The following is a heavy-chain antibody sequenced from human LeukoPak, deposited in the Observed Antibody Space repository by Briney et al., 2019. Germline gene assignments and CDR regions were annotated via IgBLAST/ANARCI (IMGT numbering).Heavy chain of an antibody. J-gene: IGHJ4*02. D-gene: IGHD6-19*01. V-gene: IGHV5-51*01. Sequence: GESLKIFCKGSGYSSTSYWIAWVRQMPGKGLEWMGIIYLSDSDARYSPSFQGQVTMSADKSISTAYLQWSNLKASDTAIYYCARSGGSGWDEGFDYWGQGTLVTVSS. CDR1: GYSSTSYW. CDR3: ARSGGSGWDEGFDY. CDR2: IYLSDSDA.